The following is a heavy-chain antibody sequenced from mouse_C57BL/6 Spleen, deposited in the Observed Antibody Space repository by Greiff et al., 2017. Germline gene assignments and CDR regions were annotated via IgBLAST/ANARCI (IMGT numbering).Heavy chain of an antibody. D-gene: IGHD2-4*01. CDR1: GYAFSSSW. V-gene: IGHV1-82*01. J-gene: IGHJ4*01. CDR2: IYPGDGDP. CDR3: ARGLRQNYAMDY. Sequence: QVQLQQSGPELVKPGASVKISCKASGYAFSSSWMNWVKQRPGTGLEWIGRIYPGDGDPNYNGKFKGKATLTADKSSRTAYMQLSSLTSEDSAVYFCARGLRQNYAMDYWGQGTSVTVSS.